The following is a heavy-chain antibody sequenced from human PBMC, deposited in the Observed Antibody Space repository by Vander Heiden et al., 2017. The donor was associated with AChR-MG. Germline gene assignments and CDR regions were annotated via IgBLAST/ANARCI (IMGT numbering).Heavy chain of an antibody. D-gene: IGHD3-9*01. Sequence: EVQLVESGGGLVKPGGSLRLSCAASGFTFSSYSMNWVRQAPGKGLEWVASISSSSSYIYYADSVKGRFTISRDNAKNSLYLQMNSLRAEDTAVYYCARGVKGYYDSLTGYYRDYWGQGTLVTVSS. J-gene: IGHJ4*02. CDR2: ISSSSSYI. V-gene: IGHV3-21*01. CDR3: ARGVKGYYDSLTGYYRDY. CDR1: GFTFSSYS.